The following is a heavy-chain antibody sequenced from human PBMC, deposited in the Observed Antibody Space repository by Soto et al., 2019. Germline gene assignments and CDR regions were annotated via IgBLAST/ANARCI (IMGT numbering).Heavy chain of an antibody. Sequence: QVRLQESGPGLVKPSQTLSLTCTVSGGSISYGGHYWTWIRQHPGKGLAWIGYIYYSGSTYYNPSLKSRITISVDTSKNQFSLKLFSLTVADTAVYYCARIPRHGDRVFFDYWGQGALVTVSS. J-gene: IGHJ4*02. V-gene: IGHV4-31*03. CDR1: GGSISYGGHY. D-gene: IGHD4-17*01. CDR3: ARIPRHGDRVFFDY. CDR2: IYYSGST.